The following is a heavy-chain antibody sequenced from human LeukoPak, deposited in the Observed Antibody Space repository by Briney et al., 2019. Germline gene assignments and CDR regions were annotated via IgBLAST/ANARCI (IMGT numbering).Heavy chain of an antibody. CDR2: IYHSGST. CDR1: GYSISSGYY. D-gene: IGHD3-22*01. J-gene: IGHJ4*02. Sequence: SETLSLTCAVSGYSISSGYYWGWIRQPPGKGLEWIGSIYHSGSTNYNPSLKSRVTISVDTSKNQFSLKLSSVTAADTAVYYCARQGITMIVVVNDFWGQGTLVTVSS. V-gene: IGHV4-38-2*01. CDR3: ARQGITMIVVVNDF.